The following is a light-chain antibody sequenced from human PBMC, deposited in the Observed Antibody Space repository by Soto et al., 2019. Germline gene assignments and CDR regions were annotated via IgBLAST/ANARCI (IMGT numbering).Light chain of an antibody. CDR3: CSYAGSCTSWV. V-gene: IGLV2-23*01. CDR2: EDS. CDR1: SSDAGNYNF. J-gene: IGLJ3*02. Sequence: QSALTQPASVSGSPGQSITISCTGTSSDAGNYNFVSWYQQHPGKAPKVIIYEDSTRPSGVSNRISGSKSGNTASLTISRLQAEDEADYYCCSYAGSCTSWVFGGGTKDTVL.